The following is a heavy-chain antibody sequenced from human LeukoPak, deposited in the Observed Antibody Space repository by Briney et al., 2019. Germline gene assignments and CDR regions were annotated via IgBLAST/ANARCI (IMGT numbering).Heavy chain of an antibody. D-gene: IGHD4-23*01. V-gene: IGHV3-30-3*01. CDR1: GYTFRTYT. CDR3: ASAGAVTASSVH. CDR2: ISYDGYYK. Sequence: PGGSLRLSCAASGYTFRTYTMHCVRQAPGKGLEGVASISYDGYYKYYAESVKGPFIISRDNSKNTLYMQINSLRADDTAVYYCASAGAVTASSVHWGEGTLVIVSS. J-gene: IGHJ4*02.